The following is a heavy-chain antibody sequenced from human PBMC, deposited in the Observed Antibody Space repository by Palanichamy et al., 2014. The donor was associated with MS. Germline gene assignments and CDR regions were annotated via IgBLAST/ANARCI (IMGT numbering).Heavy chain of an antibody. D-gene: IGHD2-15*01. CDR1: GFTFGDYA. CDR3: AKDRTYCRAGRCYSDYYDLDV. J-gene: IGHJ6*02. V-gene: IGHV3-9*01. Sequence: EVQLVESGGGLVQPGRSLRLSCAASGFTFGDYAMHWVRQGPGKGLEWVSSITWNSAKLGYADSVKGRFTISRDNAKNSLYLQMNNLRGEDTALYFCAKDRTYCRAGRCYSDYYDLDVWGQGTTVTVSS. CDR2: ITWNSAKL.